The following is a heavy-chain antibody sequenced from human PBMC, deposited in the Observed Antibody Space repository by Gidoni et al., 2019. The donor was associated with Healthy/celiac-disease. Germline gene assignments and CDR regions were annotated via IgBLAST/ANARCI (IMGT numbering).Heavy chain of an antibody. V-gene: IGHV4-39*07. CDR1: GGSISSSSYS. CDR2: IYYSGST. D-gene: IGHD5-18*01. J-gene: IGHJ3*02. CDR3: ATGSTGYSYGYGGDDAFDI. Sequence: QLQLQESGPGLVKPSETLSLTCTVSGGSISSSSYSWGWIRQPPGKGLEWIGSIYYSGSTYYNPSLKSRVTISVDTSKNQFSLKLSSVTAADTAVYYCATGSTGYSYGYGGDDAFDIWGQGTMVTVSS.